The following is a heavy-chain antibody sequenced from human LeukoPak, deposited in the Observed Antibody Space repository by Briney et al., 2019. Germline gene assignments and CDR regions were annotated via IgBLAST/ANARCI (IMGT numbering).Heavy chain of an antibody. J-gene: IGHJ6*02. D-gene: IGHD2-2*01. Sequence: ASVKVSCKASGYTFTSYGISWVRQAPGQGLEWMGWISAYNGNTNYAQKLQGRVTMTTDTSTSTAYMELRSLRSDDTAVYYCARELGYQRYYYYGMDVWGQGTTVTVSS. CDR2: ISAYNGNT. CDR1: GYTFTSYG. V-gene: IGHV1-18*01. CDR3: ARELGYQRYYYYGMDV.